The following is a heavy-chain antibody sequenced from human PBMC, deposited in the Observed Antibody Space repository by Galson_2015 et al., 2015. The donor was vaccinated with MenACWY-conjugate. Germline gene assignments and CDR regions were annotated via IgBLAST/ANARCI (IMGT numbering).Heavy chain of an antibody. J-gene: IGHJ4*02. CDR2: ISGGGGTT. D-gene: IGHD3-10*01. V-gene: IGHV3-23*01. CDR3: AKDENPYYYGSGSYYGY. CDR1: GFTFSSYA. Sequence: LRLSCAASGFTFSSYAMSWVRQAPWKGLEWVSAISGGGGTTYYADSVKGRLTISRDNSKNTLYLQMNSLRAEDTAVYYCAKDENPYYYGSGSYYGYWGQGTLVTVSS.